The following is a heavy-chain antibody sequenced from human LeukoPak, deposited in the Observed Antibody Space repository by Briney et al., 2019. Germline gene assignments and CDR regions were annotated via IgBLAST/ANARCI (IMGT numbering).Heavy chain of an antibody. V-gene: IGHV3-33*01. J-gene: IGHJ4*02. CDR2: IWYDGSNK. D-gene: IGHD5-12*01. Sequence: GGSLRLSCAASGFTFSSYGMHWVRQAPGKGLEWVAVIWYDGSNKYYADSVKGRFTISRDNSKNTLYLQMNSLRAEDTAVYYCARGKSDSSGYDYILDYWGQGTLVTVSS. CDR3: ARGKSDSSGYDYILDY. CDR1: GFTFSSYG.